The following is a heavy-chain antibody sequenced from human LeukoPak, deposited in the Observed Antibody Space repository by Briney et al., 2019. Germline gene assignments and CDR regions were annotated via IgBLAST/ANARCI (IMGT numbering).Heavy chain of an antibody. Sequence: PSETLSLTCTVSGGSISSGGYYWSWIRQHPGKGLEWIGYIYYSGSTYYNPSLKSRVTISVDTSKNQFSLKLSSVTAADTAVYYCARGDYYDSSGYYYGFGYWGQGTLVTVSS. CDR3: ARGDYYDSSGYYYGFGY. D-gene: IGHD3-22*01. CDR1: GGSISSGGYY. CDR2: IYYSGST. V-gene: IGHV4-31*03. J-gene: IGHJ4*02.